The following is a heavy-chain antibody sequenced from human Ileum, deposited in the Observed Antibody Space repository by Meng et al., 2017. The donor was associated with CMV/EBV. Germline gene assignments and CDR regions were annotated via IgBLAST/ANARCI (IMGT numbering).Heavy chain of an antibody. CDR2: IKSAAADGTS. CDR1: GFTFSNAW. J-gene: IGHJ5*02. Sequence: GGSLRLSCVASGFTFSNAWMSWVRQAPGKGLEWVGRIKSAAADGTSVCAAPLKGRFTISRDDSENTLYLQMNNLKTEDTAVYYCSTFNVARSDWFDPWGQGTRVNVSS. V-gene: IGHV3-15*01. CDR3: STFNVARSDWFDP. D-gene: IGHD6-6*01.